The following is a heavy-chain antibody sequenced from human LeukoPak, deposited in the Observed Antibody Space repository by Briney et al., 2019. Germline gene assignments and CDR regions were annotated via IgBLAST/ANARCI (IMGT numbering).Heavy chain of an antibody. CDR1: GYSFTSYW. CDR2: IYPGDSDT. D-gene: IGHD5-18*01. Sequence: GESLKISCKGSGYSFTSYWIGWVRQMPGKGLEWMGIIYPGDSDTRYSPSFQGQVTISADKSISTAYLQWSSLKASDTAMYYCARVPDTAMVNGALDIWGQGTMVAVSS. J-gene: IGHJ3*02. V-gene: IGHV5-51*01. CDR3: ARVPDTAMVNGALDI.